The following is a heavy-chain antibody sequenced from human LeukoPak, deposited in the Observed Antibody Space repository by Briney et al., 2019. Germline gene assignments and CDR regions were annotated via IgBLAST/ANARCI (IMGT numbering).Heavy chain of an antibody. CDR3: ASYSSGWYPGD. Sequence: GGSLRLSCAASGFTFSSYAMSWVRQAPGKGLEWVSAISGSGGSTYYADSVKGRFTISRDNSKNSLYLQMNSLRAEDTAVYYCASYSSGWYPGDWGQGTLVTVSS. CDR2: ISGSGGST. V-gene: IGHV3-23*01. D-gene: IGHD6-19*01. CDR1: GFTFSSYA. J-gene: IGHJ4*02.